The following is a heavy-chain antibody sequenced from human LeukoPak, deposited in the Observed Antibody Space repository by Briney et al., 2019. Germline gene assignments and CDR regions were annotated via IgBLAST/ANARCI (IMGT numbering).Heavy chain of an antibody. CDR1: GYTFTSYD. J-gene: IGHJ6*03. CDR3: ARGQDYDFWSGYYTGDYYYYMDV. Sequence: ASVKVSCKASGYTFTSYDINWVRQATGQGLEWMGWMNPNSGNTGYAQKFQGRVTITRNTSISTAYMELSSLRSEDTAVYYCARGQDYDFWSGYYTGDYYYYMDVWGKGTTVTVSS. D-gene: IGHD3-3*01. CDR2: MNPNSGNT. V-gene: IGHV1-8*03.